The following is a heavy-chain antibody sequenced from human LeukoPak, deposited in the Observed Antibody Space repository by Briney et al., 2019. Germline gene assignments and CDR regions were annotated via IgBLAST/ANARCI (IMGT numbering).Heavy chain of an antibody. J-gene: IGHJ6*02. CDR3: ARDAYSSGWYASYYYYGMDA. CDR2: IIPIFGTA. D-gene: IGHD6-19*01. V-gene: IGHV1-69*13. CDR1: GGTFSSYA. Sequence: GASVKVSCKASGGTFSSYAISWVRQAPGQGLEWMGGIIPIFGTANYAQKFQGRVTITADESTSTAYMELSSLRSEDTAVYYCARDAYSSGWYASYYYYGMDAWGQGTTVTVSS.